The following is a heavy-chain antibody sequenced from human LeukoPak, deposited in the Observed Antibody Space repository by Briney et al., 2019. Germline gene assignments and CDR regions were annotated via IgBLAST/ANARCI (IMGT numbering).Heavy chain of an antibody. Sequence: GSLRLSCAASGFTFSSYAMSWVRQAPGKGLEWVSSISSSSSYIYYADSVKGRFTISRDNAKNSLYLQMNSRRAEDTAVYYCARVTTMVRGVIIKSGAFDIWGQGTMVTVSS. J-gene: IGHJ3*02. CDR1: GFTFSSYA. D-gene: IGHD3-10*01. CDR2: ISSSSSYI. V-gene: IGHV3-21*01. CDR3: ARVTTMVRGVIIKSGAFDI.